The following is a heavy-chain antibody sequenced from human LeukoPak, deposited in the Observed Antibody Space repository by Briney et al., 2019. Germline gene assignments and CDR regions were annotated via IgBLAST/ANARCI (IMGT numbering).Heavy chain of an antibody. D-gene: IGHD6-19*01. CDR2: ISGDGGST. J-gene: IGHJ4*02. CDR1: RFTFDDYA. V-gene: IGHV3-43*02. CDR3: AKDRRSGPYYFDY. Sequence: GGSLRLPCAASRFTFDDYAMHWVRQAPGKGLEWVSLISGDGGSTYYADSVKGRFTISRDNSKNSLYLQMNSLRTEDTALYYCAKDRRSGPYYFDYWGQGTLVTVSS.